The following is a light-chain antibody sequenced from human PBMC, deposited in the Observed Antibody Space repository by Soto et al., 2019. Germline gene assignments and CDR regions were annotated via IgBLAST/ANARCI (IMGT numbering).Light chain of an antibody. J-gene: IGKJ4*01. CDR1: QDIAIY. CDR3: QHYNDWPLT. CDR2: AAS. Sequence: IQLTQSPSSLSASVGDRVTITCRASQDIAIYLAWYQQKPGEAPKLLIYAASTLYGGVPSRFSGGGSGTDFTLTISSLQSEDFAIYYCQHYNDWPLTFGGGTKVDIK. V-gene: IGKV1-9*01.